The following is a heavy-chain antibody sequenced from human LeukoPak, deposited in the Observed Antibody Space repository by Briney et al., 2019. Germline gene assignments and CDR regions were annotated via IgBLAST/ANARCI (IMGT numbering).Heavy chain of an antibody. CDR1: GGSISSYY. CDR3: ARDPFYDSSGYPGGAFDI. CDR2: IYTSGST. D-gene: IGHD3-22*01. Sequence: ASETLSLTCTVSGGSISSYYWSWIRQPAGKGLEWIGRIYTSGSTNYNPSLKSRVTMSVDTSKNQFSLKLSSVTAADTAVYYCARDPFYDSSGYPGGAFDIWGRGTMVTVSS. V-gene: IGHV4-4*07. J-gene: IGHJ3*02.